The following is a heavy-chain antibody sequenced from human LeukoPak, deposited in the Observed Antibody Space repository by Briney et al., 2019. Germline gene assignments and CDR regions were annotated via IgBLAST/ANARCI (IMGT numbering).Heavy chain of an antibody. CDR3: TRGTGGNY. CDR1: EFTFGDYA. D-gene: IGHD1-14*01. J-gene: IGHJ4*02. CDR2: IRSKVHGGTT. V-gene: IGHV3-49*03. Sequence: PGGSLRLSCVAAEFTFGDYAMSWFRQAPGKGLEWVGFIRSKVHGGTTDYAASVKDRFTISRDDSKSIAYLQMNSLKTEDTAVYYCTRGTGGNYWGQGTLVTVSS.